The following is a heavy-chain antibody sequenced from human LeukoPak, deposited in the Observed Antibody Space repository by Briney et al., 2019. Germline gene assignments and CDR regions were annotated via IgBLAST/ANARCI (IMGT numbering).Heavy chain of an antibody. CDR2: INHSGST. J-gene: IGHJ6*03. CDR3: ARVPNYDFWSGYRPTYYYYMDV. D-gene: IGHD3-3*01. Sequence: PSETLSLTCAVYGGSFSGYYWSWICQPPGKGLEWIGEINHSGSTNYNPSLKSRVTISVDTSKNQFSLKLSSVTAADTAVYYCARVPNYDFWSGYRPTYYYYMDVWGKGTTVTVSS. CDR1: GGSFSGYY. V-gene: IGHV4-34*01.